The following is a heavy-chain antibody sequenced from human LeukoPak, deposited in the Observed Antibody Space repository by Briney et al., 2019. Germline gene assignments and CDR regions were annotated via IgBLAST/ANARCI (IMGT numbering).Heavy chain of an antibody. CDR1: GFTFSSYS. CDR2: ISSSSSTI. CDR3: ARQVWSGWSREFDN. V-gene: IGHV3-48*01. Sequence: GGSLRLSCAASGFTFSSYSMNWVRQAPGKGLEWVSYISSSSSTIYYADSVKGRFTISRDNAKNSLYLQMNSLRAEDTAVYYCARQVWSGWSREFDNWGQGTLVTVSS. J-gene: IGHJ4*02. D-gene: IGHD6-19*01.